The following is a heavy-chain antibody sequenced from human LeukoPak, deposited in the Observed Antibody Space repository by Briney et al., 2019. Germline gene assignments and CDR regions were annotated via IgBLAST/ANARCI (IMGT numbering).Heavy chain of an antibody. D-gene: IGHD6-19*01. CDR2: ISAYNGNT. V-gene: IGHV1-18*01. CDR3: ASLAVAGNYYYYGMDV. J-gene: IGHJ6*02. Sequence: RASVKVSCKASGYTFTSYGISWVRQAPGQGLEWMGWISAYNGNTNYVQKLQGRVTMTTDTSTSTAYMELRSLRSDDTAVYYCASLAVAGNYYYYGMDVWGQGTTVTVSS. CDR1: GYTFTSYG.